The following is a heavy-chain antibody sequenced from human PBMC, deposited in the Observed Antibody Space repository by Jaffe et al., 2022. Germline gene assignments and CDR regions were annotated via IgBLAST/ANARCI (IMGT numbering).Heavy chain of an antibody. CDR3: AKDPTIFGVVTPLGRFDP. V-gene: IGHV3-23*01. CDR2: ISGSGGST. CDR1: GFTFSSYA. D-gene: IGHD3-3*01. J-gene: IGHJ5*02. Sequence: EVQLLESGGGLVQPGGSLRLSCAASGFTFSSYAMSWVRQAPGKGLEWVSAISGSGGSTYYADSVKGRFTISRDNSKNTLYLQMNSLRAEDTAVYYCAKDPTIFGVVTPLGRFDPWGQGTLVTVSS.